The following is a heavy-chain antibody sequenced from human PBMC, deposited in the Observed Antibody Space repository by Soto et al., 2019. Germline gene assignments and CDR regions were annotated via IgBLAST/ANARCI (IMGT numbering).Heavy chain of an antibody. CDR2: VAGDGSDT. D-gene: IGHD5-12*01. CDR3: VKAVGGSHPYEH. J-gene: IGHJ1*01. CDR1: GFTFSNYW. V-gene: IGHV3-74*01. Sequence: EVQLVESGGGLVQPGGSLRLSCAASGFTFSNYWMHWVRQVPGKGLVWVSRVAGDGSDTSYADSVKGRFTISRDSAKSTLYLQMNSLRVDDTAVYYCVKAVGGSHPYEHWGQGALVTVSS.